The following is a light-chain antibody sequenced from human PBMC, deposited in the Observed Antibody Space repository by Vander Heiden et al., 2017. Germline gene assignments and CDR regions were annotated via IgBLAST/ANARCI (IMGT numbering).Light chain of an antibody. Sequence: SYELTQPPSVSVSPGQTSRFTCSGDALPKKYSYWYQQKSGQAPVVVIYEDRKRPSAIPERFSGSRSGTMATLTISGAQVEDEADYYCYSTDSSGDHGVFGGGTKLTVL. J-gene: IGLJ3*02. CDR2: EDR. V-gene: IGLV3-10*01. CDR1: ALPKKY. CDR3: YSTDSSGDHGV.